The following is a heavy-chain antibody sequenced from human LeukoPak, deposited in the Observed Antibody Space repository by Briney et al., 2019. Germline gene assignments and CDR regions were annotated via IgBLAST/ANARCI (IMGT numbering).Heavy chain of an antibody. V-gene: IGHV4-38-2*02. CDR3: ARDGGYSSGWSSTSYTDY. Sequence: PSETLSLTCTVSGYSISSGYYWGWIRQPPGKGLEWIGSIYHSGSTYYNPSLKSRVTISVDTSKNQFSLKLSSVTAADTAVYYCARDGGYSSGWSSTSYTDYWGQGTLVTVSS. J-gene: IGHJ4*02. CDR1: GYSISSGYY. CDR2: IYHSGST. D-gene: IGHD6-19*01.